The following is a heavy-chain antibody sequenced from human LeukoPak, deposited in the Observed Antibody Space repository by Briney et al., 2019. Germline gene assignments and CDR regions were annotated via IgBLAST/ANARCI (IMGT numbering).Heavy chain of an antibody. J-gene: IGHJ2*01. V-gene: IGHV3-23*01. CDR2: LSGGGGST. D-gene: IGHD3-9*01. Sequence: GGSLRLSCAASGFTFSCFAMSRVPPGPGLGREWGFALSGGGGSTYYTDSVKGPFTISRDNSKNTLYLEMNSLRAEDTAVYYCAKNRAGYNWYFDLWGRGTLVTVSS. CDR1: GFTFSCFA. CDR3: AKNRAGYNWYFDL.